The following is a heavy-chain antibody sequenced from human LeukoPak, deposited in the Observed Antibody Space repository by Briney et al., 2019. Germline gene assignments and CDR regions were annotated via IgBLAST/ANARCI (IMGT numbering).Heavy chain of an antibody. CDR1: GFTFSSYA. J-gene: IGHJ4*02. D-gene: IGHD3-16*01. V-gene: IGHV3-23*01. CDR3: AKDRGLLWGTVNYFDY. CDR2: ISGSGGST. Sequence: PGGSLRLSCAASGFTFSSYAMSWVRQAPGKGLEWVSAISGSGGSTYYADSVKGRFTISRDNSKNTLYLQMNSLRAEDTAVYYCAKDRGLLWGTVNYFDYWGQGTLVTVSS.